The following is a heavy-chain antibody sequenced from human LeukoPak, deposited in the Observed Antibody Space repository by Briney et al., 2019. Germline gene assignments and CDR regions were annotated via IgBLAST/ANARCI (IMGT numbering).Heavy chain of an antibody. D-gene: IGHD3-22*01. CDR2: ISAYNGNT. J-gene: IGHJ6*02. V-gene: IGHV1-18*01. CDR1: GYTFTSYG. Sequence: ASVKVSCKASGYTFTSYGISWVRQAPGQGLELMGWISAYNGNTNYAQKLQGRVTMTTDTSTSTAYMELRSLRSDDTAVYYCARDRRERRYYYDSSGYYDYYYGMDVWGQGTTVTVSS. CDR3: ARDRRERRYYYDSSGYYDYYYGMDV.